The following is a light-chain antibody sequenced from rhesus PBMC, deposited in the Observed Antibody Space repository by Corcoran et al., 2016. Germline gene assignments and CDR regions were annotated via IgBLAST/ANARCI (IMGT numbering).Light chain of an antibody. CDR2: ASS. Sequence: DIQMTQSPSALSASVGDRVTISCRASQNIYSNLAWYQQKPGKAPKLLISASSSLQNGIPSRFSGRGSWTTVTLTITRLTPEDSASYYCPHYYDNPYRFGQGTKVEIK. V-gene: IGKV1S12*01. CDR1: QNIYSN. CDR3: PHYYDNPYR. J-gene: IGKJ2*01.